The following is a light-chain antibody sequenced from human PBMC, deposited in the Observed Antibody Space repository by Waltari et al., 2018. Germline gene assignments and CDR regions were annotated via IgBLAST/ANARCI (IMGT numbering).Light chain of an antibody. CDR2: AAS. V-gene: IGKV1-39*01. CDR1: QSISTY. Sequence: DIQMTQSPSSLSASVGDRVTLTCRASQSISTYLNWYQQRPGKAPNLLIYAASSLQSGVPSRFSGSGSGTEFTLTITSLQPEDFATYYCQQTYIIPRTFGQGTKLEI. CDR3: QQTYIIPRT. J-gene: IGKJ2*01.